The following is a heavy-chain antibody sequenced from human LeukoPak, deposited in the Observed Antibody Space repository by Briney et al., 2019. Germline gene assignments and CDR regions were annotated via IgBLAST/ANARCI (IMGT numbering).Heavy chain of an antibody. V-gene: IGHV3-30*02. Sequence: GGSLRLSCAASGFTFSSYGIHWVRQAPGKGLEWVAFIRYDGNNKYYADSVKGRFTISRDNSKNTLYLQMNSLRAEDTAVYYCAKDRGSGWYYYVDYWGQGTLVTVSS. CDR2: IRYDGNNK. CDR3: AKDRGSGWYYYVDY. CDR1: GFTFSSYG. J-gene: IGHJ4*02. D-gene: IGHD6-19*01.